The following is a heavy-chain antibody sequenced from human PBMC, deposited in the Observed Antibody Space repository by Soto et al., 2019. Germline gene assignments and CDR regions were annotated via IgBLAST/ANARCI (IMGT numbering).Heavy chain of an antibody. Sequence: KASGTLSLTCTVSTDSSSFTNSYWGWIRQPPGKGLQWIGSSSYNGGTFYNPSLKGRVVISFDTSKKQSSLQVTSVTAADTAVYFCARHRIEVVWRGFDFWGQGGPVTVSS. V-gene: IGHV4-39*01. J-gene: IGHJ4*02. D-gene: IGHD3-10*01. CDR1: TDSSSFTNSY. CDR2: SSYNGGT. CDR3: ARHRIEVVWRGFDF.